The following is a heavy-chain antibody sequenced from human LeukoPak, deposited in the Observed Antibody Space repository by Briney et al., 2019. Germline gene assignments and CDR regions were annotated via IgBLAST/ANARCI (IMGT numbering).Heavy chain of an antibody. Sequence: GGSLRLSCAASGFTFSSYGMHWVRQAPGKGLEWVAVIQYDGSNKYYADSVKGRFTISRDNSKNTLYLQMNSLRAEDTAVYYCAKLWIGIAAAGPDAFDIWGQGTMVTVSS. CDR1: GFTFSSYG. V-gene: IGHV3-30*18. J-gene: IGHJ3*02. D-gene: IGHD6-13*01. CDR2: IQYDGSNK. CDR3: AKLWIGIAAAGPDAFDI.